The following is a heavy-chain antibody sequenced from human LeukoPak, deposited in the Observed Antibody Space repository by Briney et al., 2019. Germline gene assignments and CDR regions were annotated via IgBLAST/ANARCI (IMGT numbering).Heavy chain of an antibody. V-gene: IGHV1-2*02. J-gene: IGHJ4*02. CDR1: GYTFTDYY. CDR2: VVPNSGGT. CDR3: AKAVVTVGYDY. Sequence: ASVKVSLKASGYTFTDYYIHWVRQAPGQGREWMGWVVPNSGGTNYAQKFRGRVTMTRDTSISTAYMELSSLSSDDTAVYYCAKAVVTVGYDYWGQGTLVTVSS. D-gene: IGHD4-23*01.